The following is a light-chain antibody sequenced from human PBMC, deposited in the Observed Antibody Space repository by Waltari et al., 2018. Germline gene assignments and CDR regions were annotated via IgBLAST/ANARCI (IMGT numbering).Light chain of an antibody. V-gene: IGKV3-11*01. CDR2: DAS. J-gene: IGKJ4*01. CDR1: QSVSSY. Sequence: EIVLTQSPDTLSLSPGERATLSCRASQSVSSYLAWYQQKPGQAPRLLIYDASNRATGIPARFSGSGSGTDFTLTISSLGPEDFAVYYCQQRSNWPPLTFGGGTKVEIK. CDR3: QQRSNWPPLT.